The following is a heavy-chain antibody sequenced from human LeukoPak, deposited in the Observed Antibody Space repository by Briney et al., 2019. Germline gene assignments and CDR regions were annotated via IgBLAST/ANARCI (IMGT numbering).Heavy chain of an antibody. V-gene: IGHV3-11*01. J-gene: IGHJ4*02. D-gene: IGHD6-13*01. Sequence: KTGGSLRHSRAPSGFTFSDYYMTWIRQAPGKGLEWVSYISGTDSAIYYADSVKGRFTISRDNAKNSLYLQMHSLRAEDTAVYYCARVPIAAAGSYYFAYWGQGTLVTVSS. CDR2: ISGTDSAI. CDR3: ARVPIAAAGSYYFAY. CDR1: GFTFSDYY.